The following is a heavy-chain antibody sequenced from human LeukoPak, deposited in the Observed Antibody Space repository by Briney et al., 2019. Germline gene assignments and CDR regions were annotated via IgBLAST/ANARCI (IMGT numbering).Heavy chain of an antibody. V-gene: IGHV3-23*01. CDR1: GFTFSSYA. CDR3: EKSFFADNIVANDN. J-gene: IGHJ4*02. CDR2: ISGSDGST. Sequence: GGSLTLSCAASGFTFSSYAMSWVRQAPGNGLEWVSAISGSDGSTYYAVSVKGRFTISTDNSKNTLYLQMNGLRAEDTAVYYCEKSFFADNIVANDNWGQRTLVTVSS. D-gene: IGHD5-12*01.